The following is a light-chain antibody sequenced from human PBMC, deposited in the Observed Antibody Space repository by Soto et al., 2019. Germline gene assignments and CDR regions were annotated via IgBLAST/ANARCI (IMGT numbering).Light chain of an antibody. Sequence: QSALTQPASVSGSPGQSITISCTGSNSDVGGSNFVSWYQQHPGKAPKLIIYDVTNRPSGVSVRFSGSKSGNTASLTISGLQVEDEADYYCSSYRSSSKLVLFGGGTKLTVL. CDR2: DVT. J-gene: IGLJ2*01. V-gene: IGLV2-14*03. CDR1: NSDVGGSNF. CDR3: SSYRSSSKLVL.